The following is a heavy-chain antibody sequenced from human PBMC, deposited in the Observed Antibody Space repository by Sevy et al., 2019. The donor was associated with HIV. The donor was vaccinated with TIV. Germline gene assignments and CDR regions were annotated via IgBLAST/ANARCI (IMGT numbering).Heavy chain of an antibody. CDR2: IWFDGSNT. Sequence: GGSLRLSCAASGFTFSSFGMHWVRQAPGKGLEWVAVIWFDGSNTDYADSVKGRFTISRDIAKNTIHLQMNSMRAEVTAVYYCARDLEFYDSGDYGPAFMPDFWGHGTLVTVSS. CDR1: GFTFSSFG. CDR3: ARDLEFYDSGDYGPAFMPDF. D-gene: IGHD4-17*01. V-gene: IGHV3-33*01. J-gene: IGHJ4*01.